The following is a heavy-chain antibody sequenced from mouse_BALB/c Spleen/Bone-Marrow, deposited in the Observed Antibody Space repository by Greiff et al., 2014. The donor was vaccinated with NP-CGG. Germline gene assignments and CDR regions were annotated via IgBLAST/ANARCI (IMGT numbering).Heavy chain of an antibody. CDR2: INPYNDGT. CDR3: ARGEGHYFDY. CDR1: GYTFTSYI. V-gene: IGHV1-14*01. Sequence: VQLKQSGPELVKPGASVKMSCKASGYTFTSYILHWVKLTPGQGLEWIGYINPYNDGTKYNEKFKGKATLTSDKFSSATYMELSSLTSEDSAVYYCARGEGHYFDYWGQGTTLTVSS. J-gene: IGHJ2*01.